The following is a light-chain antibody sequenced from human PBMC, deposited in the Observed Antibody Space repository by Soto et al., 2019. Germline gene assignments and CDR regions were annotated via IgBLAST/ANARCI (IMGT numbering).Light chain of an antibody. CDR3: QTWGTGIWV. CDR1: SGHSSYA. CDR2: LNSDGSH. Sequence: QPVLTQSPSASASLGASVKLTCTLSSGHSSYAIAWHQQQPEKGPRYLMKLNSDGSHSKGDGLPDRFSGSSSGAERYLTSSSLQSEDWADYYCQTWGTGIWVFGGGTKLTVL. V-gene: IGLV4-69*01. J-gene: IGLJ3*02.